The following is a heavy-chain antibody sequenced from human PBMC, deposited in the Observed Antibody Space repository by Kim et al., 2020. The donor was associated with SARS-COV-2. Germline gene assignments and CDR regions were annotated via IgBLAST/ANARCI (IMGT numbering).Heavy chain of an antibody. D-gene: IGHD4-17*01. V-gene: IGHV4-59*01. J-gene: IGHJ3*02. CDR1: GGSISSYY. CDR2: IYYSGST. Sequence: SETLSLTCTVSGGSISSYYWSWIRQPPGKGLEWIGYIYYSGSTNYNPSLKSRVTISVDTSKNQFSLKLSSVTAADTAVYYCARLTTVTDVAFDIWGQGTMVAVSS. CDR3: ARLTTVTDVAFDI.